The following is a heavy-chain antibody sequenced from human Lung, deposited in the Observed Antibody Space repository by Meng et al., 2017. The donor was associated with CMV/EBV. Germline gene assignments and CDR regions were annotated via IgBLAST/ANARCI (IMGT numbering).Heavy chain of an antibody. CDR1: GFNFGTFG. Sequence: GGSLRLXCAASGFNFGTFGMHWVRQAPGKGLEWVSFIRYDGSDKYYVDLVKGRFTVSRDNSRNTVFLQMSSLRDEDTAVYYCAKALSNYDSWSGCDHWGHRTLVTVSS. CDR3: AKALSNYDSWSGCDH. CDR2: IRYDGSDK. J-gene: IGHJ4*01. V-gene: IGHV3-30*02. D-gene: IGHD3-3*01.